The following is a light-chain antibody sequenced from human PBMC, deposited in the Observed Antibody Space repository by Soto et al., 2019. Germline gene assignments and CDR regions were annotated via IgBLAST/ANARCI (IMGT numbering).Light chain of an antibody. J-gene: IGLJ1*01. CDR3: SSHTSSGIYV. Sequence: QSVLTQPASVSGSPGQSISISCTGTSTDVGSSNYVSWYQQHPGKAPKLMIFDVNNRPSGVSDRFSGSKSGNTASLTISGLQPEDEAIYYGSSHTSSGIYVSGTGTK. CDR1: STDVGSSNY. V-gene: IGLV2-14*01. CDR2: DVN.